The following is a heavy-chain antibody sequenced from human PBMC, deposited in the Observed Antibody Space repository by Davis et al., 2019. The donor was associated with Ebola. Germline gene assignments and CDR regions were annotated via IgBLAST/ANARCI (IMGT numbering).Heavy chain of an antibody. D-gene: IGHD1-26*01. CDR3: ARAEESYYVTFDAFDI. Sequence: GESLKISCAASGFTFDDYGMHWVRQAPGKGLEWVAVIWYDGSNKYYADSVKGRFTISRDNSKNTLYLQMNSLRAEDTAVYYCARAEESYYVTFDAFDIWGQGTMVTVSS. V-gene: IGHV3-33*08. CDR1: GFTFDDYG. J-gene: IGHJ3*02. CDR2: IWYDGSNK.